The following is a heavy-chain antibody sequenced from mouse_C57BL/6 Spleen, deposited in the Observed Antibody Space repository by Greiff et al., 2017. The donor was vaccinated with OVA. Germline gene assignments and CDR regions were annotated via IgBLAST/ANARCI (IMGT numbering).Heavy chain of an antibody. CDR3: ARRAVVAHYYAMDY. J-gene: IGHJ4*01. V-gene: IGHV1-12*01. CDR1: GYTFTSYN. CDR2: IYPGNGDT. D-gene: IGHD1-1*01. Sequence: SGAELVRPGASVKMSCKASGYTFTSYNMHWVKQTPRQGLEWIGAIYPGNGDTSYNQKFKGKATLTVDKSSSTAYMQLSSLTSEDSAVYFCARRAVVAHYYAMDYWGQGTSVTVSS.